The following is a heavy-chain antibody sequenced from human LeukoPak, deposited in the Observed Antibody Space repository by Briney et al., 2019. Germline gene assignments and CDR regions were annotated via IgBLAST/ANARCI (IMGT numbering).Heavy chain of an antibody. CDR1: GGSISSSSYY. J-gene: IGHJ3*02. CDR2: IYYSGST. Sequence: SETLSLTCTVSGGSISSSSYYWGWIRQPPGKGLEWIGSIYYSGSTYYNPSLKSRVTISVDTSKNQFSMKLSSVTAADTAVYYCARGRYQGDAFDIWGQGTMVTVSS. D-gene: IGHD3-16*02. CDR3: ARGRYQGDAFDI. V-gene: IGHV4-39*07.